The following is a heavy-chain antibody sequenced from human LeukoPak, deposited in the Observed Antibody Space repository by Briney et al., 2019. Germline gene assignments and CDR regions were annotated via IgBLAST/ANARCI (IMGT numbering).Heavy chain of an antibody. CDR1: GGSISSGSYS. D-gene: IGHD1-7*01. CDR2: IYYRGST. J-gene: IGHJ6*02. Sequence: TLSLTCAVSGGSISSGSYSWTWIRQPPGKGLEWLGYIYYRGSTYYNPSLKSRVTISVDRSKNQFSLKLSSVTAADTAVYYCARDNWNYGSSMDVWGQGTTVTVSS. CDR3: ARDNWNYGSSMDV. V-gene: IGHV4-30-2*01.